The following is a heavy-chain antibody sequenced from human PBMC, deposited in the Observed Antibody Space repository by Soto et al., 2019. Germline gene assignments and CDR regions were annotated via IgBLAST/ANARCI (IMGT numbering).Heavy chain of an antibody. CDR1: GGSISSYY. D-gene: IGHD4-17*01. CDR2: IYYSGST. J-gene: IGHJ4*02. V-gene: IGHV4-59*01. Sequence: QVQLQESGPGLVKPWETLSLTCTVSGGSISSYYWSWIRRPPGKGLEWIGNIYYSGSTNYNPSLRCRVTISVDTSKNQFSLKLSSVTAADTAVYYCACGDLYFDYWGQGTPVTVST. CDR3: ACGDLYFDY.